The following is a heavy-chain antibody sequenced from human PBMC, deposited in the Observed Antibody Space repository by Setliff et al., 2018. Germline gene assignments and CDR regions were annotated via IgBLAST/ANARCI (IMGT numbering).Heavy chain of an antibody. Sequence: SETLSLTCTVSGDSISRGSYHWSWIRKPAGKGLEWIGRIHPSGSTNYNPSLKSRVTISVDTSRNQFSLGLSSVTAADTAVYYCARDPGVHSGTWCLDSWGQGTQVTVSS. CDR3: ARDPGVHSGTWCLDS. CDR1: GDSISRGSYH. D-gene: IGHD2-8*01. V-gene: IGHV4-61*02. CDR2: IHPSGST. J-gene: IGHJ4*02.